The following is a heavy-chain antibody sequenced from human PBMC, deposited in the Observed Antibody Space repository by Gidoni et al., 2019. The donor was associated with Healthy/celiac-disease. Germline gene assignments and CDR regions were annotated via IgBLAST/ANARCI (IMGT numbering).Heavy chain of an antibody. CDR2: ISYDGSNK. CDR3: ARDYYSSSWIYYYYGMDV. D-gene: IGHD6-13*01. V-gene: IGHV3-30-3*01. CDR1: GFTFSSYA. Sequence: QVQLVESGGGVVQPGRSLRLSCAASGFTFSSYAMHWVRQAPGKGLEWVAVISYDGSNKYYADSVKGRFTISRDNSKNTLYLQMNSLRAEDTAVYYCARDYYSSSWIYYYYGMDVWGQGTTVTVSS. J-gene: IGHJ6*02.